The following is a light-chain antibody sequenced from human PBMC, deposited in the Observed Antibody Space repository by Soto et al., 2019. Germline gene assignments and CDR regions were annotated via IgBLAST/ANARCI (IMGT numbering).Light chain of an antibody. J-gene: IGLJ3*02. CDR3: AVWDDSLRAWV. CDR1: SSNVGRNN. CDR2: TNN. V-gene: IGLV1-47*01. Sequence: QPVLTQPPSASGTPGQRVTISCSGSSSNVGRNNIYWHQQLPGTAPKLLIYTNNQRPSGVPDRFSGSKSGTSASLAISGLRSEDEADYYCAVWDDSLRAWVFGGGTKVTVL.